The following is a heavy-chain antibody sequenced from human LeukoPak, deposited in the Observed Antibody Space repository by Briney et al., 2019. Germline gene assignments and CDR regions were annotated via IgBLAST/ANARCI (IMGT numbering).Heavy chain of an antibody. D-gene: IGHD2-15*01. CDR1: GFNFGSHE. Sequence: TGGSLRLSCVVSGFNFGSHEMSWVRQAPGKGLEWVSYIGGSGSPTHYADSVKGRFTVSRDNAKNSLYLQLNNLRAEDTAVYYCAREIIPTPDTFDIWGQGTVVTVSS. CDR3: AREIIPTPDTFDI. CDR2: IGGSGSPT. J-gene: IGHJ3*02. V-gene: IGHV3-48*03.